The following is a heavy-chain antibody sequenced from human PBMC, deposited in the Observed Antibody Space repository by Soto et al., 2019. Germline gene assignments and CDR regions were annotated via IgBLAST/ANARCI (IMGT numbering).Heavy chain of an antibody. D-gene: IGHD4-17*01. V-gene: IGHV1-2*04. CDR1: GYTFTGYY. CDR3: ARTGYYEFVLSY. CDR2: INPNSGGT. Sequence: SYKASGYTFTGYYMHWVRQAPGQGLEWMGWINPNSGGTNYAQKFQGWVTMTRDTSISTAYMELSRLRSDDTAVYYCARTGYYEFVLSYWGQGTLVTVSS. J-gene: IGHJ4*02.